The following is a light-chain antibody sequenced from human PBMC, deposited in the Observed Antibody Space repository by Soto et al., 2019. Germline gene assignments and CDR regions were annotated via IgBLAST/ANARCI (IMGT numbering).Light chain of an antibody. Sequence: DLQMTQSPSSLSASVGDRVTITCQASQDISNNLNWYQQTSGKAPKLLIYGAYNLETGVPSRFTGSQSGTDFTFTISCLQSEDVATCFCQQCDNLPPTFGGGTKVEI. CDR2: GAY. J-gene: IGKJ4*01. CDR1: QDISNN. CDR3: QQCDNLPPT. V-gene: IGKV1-33*01.